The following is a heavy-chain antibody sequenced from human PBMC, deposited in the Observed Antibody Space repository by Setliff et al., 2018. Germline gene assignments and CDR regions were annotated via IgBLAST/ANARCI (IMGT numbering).Heavy chain of an antibody. J-gene: IGHJ4*02. D-gene: IGHD1-26*01. Sequence: SETLSLTCTVSGGSISSSGYYWSWIRQPPGKGLEWIGNIYYSGRTYYNPSLKSRVTLSVDTSKNQFSLKLTSVTAADTAVYYCAKITGMVGATPYYFDYWGQGTLVTVSS. V-gene: IGHV4-39*01. CDR1: GGSISSSGYY. CDR3: AKITGMVGATPYYFDY. CDR2: IYYSGRT.